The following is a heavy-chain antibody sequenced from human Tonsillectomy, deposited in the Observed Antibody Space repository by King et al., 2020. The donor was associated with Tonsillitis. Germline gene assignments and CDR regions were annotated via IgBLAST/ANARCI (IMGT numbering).Heavy chain of an antibody. CDR2: MNPNSGNT. J-gene: IGHJ4*02. D-gene: IGHD3-9*01. V-gene: IGHV1-8*01. Sequence: QLVQSGAEVKKPGASVKVSCKASGYTFTSYDINWVRQATGQGLEWMGCMNPNSGNTAYAQTFQGRVTMTRNTSISTAYMELSGLRTEDTAVYFCARSSVLRYFDWLLSDPNLFDYWGQGALVTVSS. CDR3: ARSSVLRYFDWLLSDPNLFDY. CDR1: GYTFTSYD.